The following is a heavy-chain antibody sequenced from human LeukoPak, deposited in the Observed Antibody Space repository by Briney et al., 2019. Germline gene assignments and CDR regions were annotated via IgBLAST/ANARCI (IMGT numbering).Heavy chain of an antibody. CDR3: ARDRRGGGGSYFDY. V-gene: IGHV3-33*01. Sequence: GGSLRLSCAASGFTFSSYGMHWVRQAPGKGLEWVAVIWYDGSNKYYADSVKGRFTISRDNSKNTLYLQMNSLRAEDTAVYYCARDRRGGGGSYFDYWGRGTLVTVSS. CDR1: GFTFSSYG. CDR2: IWYDGSNK. D-gene: IGHD1-26*01. J-gene: IGHJ4*02.